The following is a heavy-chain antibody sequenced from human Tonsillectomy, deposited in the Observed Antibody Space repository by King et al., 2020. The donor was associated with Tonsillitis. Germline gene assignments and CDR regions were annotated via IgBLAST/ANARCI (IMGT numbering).Heavy chain of an antibody. J-gene: IGHJ3*02. Sequence: VQLVESGGGLVQPGGSLRLSCAASGFTVSSNYMSWVRQAPGKGLEWVSVIYSGGDTYYADSVKGRFTISRDNSKNTLYLQMNSLRAEDTAMYYCATANYYDSSTYYRSAFGIWGQGTMVTVSS. D-gene: IGHD3-22*01. V-gene: IGHV3-66*01. CDR3: ATANYYDSSTYYRSAFGI. CDR1: GFTVSSNY. CDR2: IYSGGDT.